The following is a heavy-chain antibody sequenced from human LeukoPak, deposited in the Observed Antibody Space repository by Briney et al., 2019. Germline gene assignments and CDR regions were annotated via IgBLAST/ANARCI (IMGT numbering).Heavy chain of an antibody. V-gene: IGHV1-2*02. Sequence: GASVKVSCKASGYTFTGYYTHWVRQAPGQGLEWMGWINPNSGGTNYAQKFQGRVTMTRDTSISTAYMELSRLRSDDTAVYYCASLGYCSSTSCYKVEGNWFDPWGQGTLVTVSS. CDR2: INPNSGGT. CDR3: ASLGYCSSTSCYKVEGNWFDP. D-gene: IGHD2-2*02. CDR1: GYTFTGYY. J-gene: IGHJ5*02.